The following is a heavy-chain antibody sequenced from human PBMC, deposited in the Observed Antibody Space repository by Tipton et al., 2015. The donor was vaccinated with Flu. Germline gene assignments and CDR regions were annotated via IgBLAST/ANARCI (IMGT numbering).Heavy chain of an antibody. CDR1: GFIFTDFV. J-gene: IGHJ5*02. Sequence: SLRLSCAASGFIFTDFVMSWVRQAPGEGLEWVSGISGNGGLTKYADPVKGRFTISRDNSKNTLFLEMNSLRADDTAVYYCAKWAYDGRWLQFGDWFDPWGQGTLVTFSS. CDR3: AKWAYDGRWLQFGDWFDP. D-gene: IGHD5-24*01. CDR2: ISGNGGLT. V-gene: IGHV3-23*01.